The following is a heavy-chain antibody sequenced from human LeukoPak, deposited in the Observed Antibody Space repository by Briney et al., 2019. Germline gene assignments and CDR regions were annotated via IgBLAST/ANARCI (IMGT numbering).Heavy chain of an antibody. D-gene: IGHD6-19*01. CDR3: ARLYSSGWPLECMDV. Sequence: ASVKVSCKASGYTFTNYAVSWVRQAPGQGLEHMGYISAYNGNTNYAQNLRGRVTMTTDTSTTTVYMELRSLSSDDTAVYYCARLYSSGWPLECMDVWGQGTTVTVSS. CDR1: GYTFTNYA. V-gene: IGHV1-18*01. CDR2: ISAYNGNT. J-gene: IGHJ6*02.